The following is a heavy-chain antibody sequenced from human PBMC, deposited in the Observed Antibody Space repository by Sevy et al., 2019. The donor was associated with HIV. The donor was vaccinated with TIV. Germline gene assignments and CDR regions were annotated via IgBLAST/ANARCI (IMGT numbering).Heavy chain of an antibody. V-gene: IGHV3-48*01. Sequence: GGSLRLSCAASGFTFSSYSMNWVRQAPGKGLEWVSYISSGSSTIYYADSVKGRFTISRDNAKNSLYLQMNSLRVEDTAVYYCARGSDGYSYGLLDYWGQGTLVTVSS. CDR1: GFTFSSYS. J-gene: IGHJ4*02. D-gene: IGHD5-18*01. CDR2: ISSGSSTI. CDR3: ARGSDGYSYGLLDY.